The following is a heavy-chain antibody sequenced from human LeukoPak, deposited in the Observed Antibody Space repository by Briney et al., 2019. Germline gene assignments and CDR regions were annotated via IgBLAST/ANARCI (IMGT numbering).Heavy chain of an antibody. CDR1: GDSVSSGNYY. CDR2: MSPSGTT. CDR3: ARGQDDRSGAFDY. V-gene: IGHV4-61*01. J-gene: IGHJ4*02. Sequence: SGTLSLTCTVSGDSVSSGNYYLSWIRQPPGKGLDWITYMSPSGTTKYNPSLKSRVTTSVDTSRTQFSLRLSSVTAADTAVYYCARGQDDRSGAFDYWGQGILVTVSS. D-gene: IGHD3-22*01.